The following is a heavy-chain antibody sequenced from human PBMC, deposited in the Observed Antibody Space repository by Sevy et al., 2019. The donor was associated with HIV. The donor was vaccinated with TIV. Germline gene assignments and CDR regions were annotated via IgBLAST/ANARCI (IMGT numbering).Heavy chain of an antibody. Sequence: GGSLRLSCAASGSSFESFAMNWVRQAPGKGLEWVAYISKSSSYINYADSVKGRFTISRDNAKNSLFLQMNSLGAEDTAIYYCTRGSGIDYYEKGMDLWGQGTTVTVSS. J-gene: IGHJ6*02. CDR1: GSSFESFA. CDR3: TRGSGIDYYEKGMDL. CDR2: ISKSSSYI. V-gene: IGHV3-21*04. D-gene: IGHD3-10*01.